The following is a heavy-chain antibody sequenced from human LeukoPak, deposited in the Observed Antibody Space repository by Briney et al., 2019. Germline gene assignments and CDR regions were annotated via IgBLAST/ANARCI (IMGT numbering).Heavy chain of an antibody. CDR2: IYYSGST. J-gene: IGHJ6*02. D-gene: IGHD6-19*01. CDR3: ARWKAVAGTGYYYYGMDV. V-gene: IGHV4-59*08. CDR1: GGSISSYY. Sequence: SETLSLTCTVSGGSISSYYWSWIRQPPGKGLEWIGYIYYSGSTNYNPSLKSRVTISVDTSKNQFSLKLSSVTAADTAVYYCARWKAVAGTGYYYYGMDVWGQGTTITVSS.